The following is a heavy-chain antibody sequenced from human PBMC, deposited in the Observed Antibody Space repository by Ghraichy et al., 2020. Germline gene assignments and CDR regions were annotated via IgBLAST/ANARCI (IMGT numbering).Heavy chain of an antibody. J-gene: IGHJ4*02. D-gene: IGHD3-10*01. CDR3: ARGGNFFDY. CDR2: INSGSTTI. Sequence: GGSLRLSCEDSGFTFSTYSMNWVRQATGKGLEWIAYINSGSTTIFYADSVKGRFTISRDNAKKSLFLQMNSLTVEDTAVFYCARGGNFFDYWGQGTLVTVSS. V-gene: IGHV3-48*01. CDR1: GFTFSTYS.